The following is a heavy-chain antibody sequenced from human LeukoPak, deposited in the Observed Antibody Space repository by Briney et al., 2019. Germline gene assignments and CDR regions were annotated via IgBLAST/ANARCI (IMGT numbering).Heavy chain of an antibody. V-gene: IGHV1-2*02. Sequence: ASVKVSCKASGYTFTGYYMHWVRQAPGQGLEWMGWINPNSGGTNYAQKFQGRVTMTRDTSISTAYMELSRLRSDDTAVYYCARESTVVGTFDYWGQGTLVTVSS. D-gene: IGHD4-23*01. CDR3: ARESTVVGTFDY. CDR1: GYTFTGYY. J-gene: IGHJ4*02. CDR2: INPNSGGT.